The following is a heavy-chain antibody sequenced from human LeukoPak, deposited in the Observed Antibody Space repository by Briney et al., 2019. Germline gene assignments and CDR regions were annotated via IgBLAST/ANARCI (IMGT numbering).Heavy chain of an antibody. J-gene: IGHJ4*02. CDR1: GFTFSNYA. CDR2: ISNTGERT. Sequence: PGGSLRLSCAASGFTFSNYAMTWVRQAPGKGLEWGSSISNTGERTYYADSGKGRFTILRDNSKNTFLEMNTLRADDTALYHCVKSREASIWYSLGDYWGQGSLVTVS. CDR3: VKSREASIWYSLGDY. D-gene: IGHD2-21*02. V-gene: IGHV3-23*01.